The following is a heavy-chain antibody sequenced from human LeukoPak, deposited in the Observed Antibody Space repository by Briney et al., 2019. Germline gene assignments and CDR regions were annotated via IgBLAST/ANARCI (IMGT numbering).Heavy chain of an antibody. J-gene: IGHJ4*02. D-gene: IGHD2-21*01. Sequence: ASVKVPCKASGYTFTSYGISWVRQAPGQGLEWMGWISAYNGNTNYAQKLQGRVTMTTDTSTSTAYMELRSLRSDDTAVYYCARGRKGAYCGGDCYAWPYDYWGQGTLVTVSS. CDR3: ARGRKGAYCGGDCYAWPYDY. V-gene: IGHV1-18*01. CDR1: GYTFTSYG. CDR2: ISAYNGNT.